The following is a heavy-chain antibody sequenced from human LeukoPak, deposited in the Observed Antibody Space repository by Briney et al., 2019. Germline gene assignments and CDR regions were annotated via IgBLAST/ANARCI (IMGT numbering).Heavy chain of an antibody. CDR1: GGTFSSYA. Sequence: ASVKVSCKASGGTFSSYAISWVRQAPGQGLEWMGGIIPIFGTANYAQKFQGRVTITTDESTSTAYMELSSLRSEDTAVYYCARDVFGKQWLVRGNYYYYYYMDVWGKGTTVTVSS. CDR2: IIPIFGTA. D-gene: IGHD6-19*01. V-gene: IGHV1-69*05. CDR3: ARDVFGKQWLVRGNYYYYYYMDV. J-gene: IGHJ6*03.